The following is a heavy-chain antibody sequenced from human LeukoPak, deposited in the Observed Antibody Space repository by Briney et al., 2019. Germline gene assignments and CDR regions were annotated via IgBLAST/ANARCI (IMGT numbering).Heavy chain of an antibody. J-gene: IGHJ1*01. CDR3: ARDTDYYGSGRHGYFDH. CDR2: IYSGGST. D-gene: IGHD3-10*01. V-gene: IGHV3-66*01. Sequence: GGSLRLSCAASGFSVSNNYMSWVRQAPGKGLEWVSVIYSGGSTYSADSVKGRFTISRDNSKNTLHLQMNSLRVEDTAVYYCARDTDYYGSGRHGYFDHWGQGTLVTASS. CDR1: GFSVSNNY.